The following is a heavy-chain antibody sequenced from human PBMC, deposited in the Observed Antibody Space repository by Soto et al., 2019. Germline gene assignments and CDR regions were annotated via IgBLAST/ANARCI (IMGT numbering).Heavy chain of an antibody. CDR2: IGTASNT. CDR1: GFTFSRYD. J-gene: IGHJ4*02. V-gene: IGHV3-13*01. CDR3: TRGHPTWDGFYIDS. D-gene: IGHD3-3*01. Sequence: EVQLVESGGGLVQPGGSLRLSCAASGFTFSRYDIHWVRQTTGRRLEWVSAIGTASNTDYAASVRGRFTISRENDKNSLYLQMNNLRAEHTAAYYCTRGHPTWDGFYIDSWGQGTLVTVSS.